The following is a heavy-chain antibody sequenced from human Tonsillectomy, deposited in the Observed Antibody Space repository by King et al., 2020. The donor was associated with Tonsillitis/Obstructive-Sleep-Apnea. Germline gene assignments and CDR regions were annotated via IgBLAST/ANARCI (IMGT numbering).Heavy chain of an antibody. Sequence: QLVQSGGGLVQPGGSLRLSCVASVFTFSTYAMTWGRQAPGRGPEWVAGISGSNGGTYYADSAKGRFTITRVNSKNTLYLQMNSLRADDTALYYCAKDFAAVTGDPGSWGQGTLVTVSS. D-gene: IGHD6-19*01. CDR1: VFTFSTYA. CDR2: ISGSNGGT. V-gene: IGHV3-23*04. CDR3: AKDFAAVTGDPGS. J-gene: IGHJ5*02.